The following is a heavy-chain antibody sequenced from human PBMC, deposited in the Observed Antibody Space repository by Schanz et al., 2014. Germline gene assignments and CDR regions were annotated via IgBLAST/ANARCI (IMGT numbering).Heavy chain of an antibody. J-gene: IGHJ4*02. V-gene: IGHV3-33*03. CDR1: GFTFSDAW. Sequence: QVQLVESGGGVVQPGGSLRLSCAASGFTFSDAWMTWVRQAPGKGLEWVALIWYDGSNEYYADSVKGRFTISRDNAKNSLYLQMNSLSAEDTAVYYCAKVAPAATYLDSWGLGTLVTVSS. CDR3: AKVAPAATYLDS. CDR2: IWYDGSNE. D-gene: IGHD2-2*01.